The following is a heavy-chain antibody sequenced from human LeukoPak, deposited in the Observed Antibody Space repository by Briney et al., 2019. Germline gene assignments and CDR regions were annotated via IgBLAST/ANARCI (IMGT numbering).Heavy chain of an antibody. J-gene: IGHJ3*02. CDR2: ISGDGGST. D-gene: IGHD6-6*01. CDR3: AKVGPSIDDDAFDI. Sequence: GGSLRLSCAASGFTFDDYAMHWVRQAPGKGLEWVSLISGDGGSTYYADSVKGRFTISRDNSKNSLYPQMNSLRTEDTALYYCAKVGPSIDDDAFDIWGQGTMVTVSS. V-gene: IGHV3-43*02. CDR1: GFTFDDYA.